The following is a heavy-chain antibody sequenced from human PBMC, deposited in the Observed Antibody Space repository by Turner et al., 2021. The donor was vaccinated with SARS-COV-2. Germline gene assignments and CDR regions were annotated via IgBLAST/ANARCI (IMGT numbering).Heavy chain of an antibody. Sequence: QVQLMESGGGVVQPGRCLRLACAAYGLIFSSNAMSWVRQAPGKGLEWVAVISYDGSNKYDADSVKGRFTISRDNSKNTLYLQMNSLRAEDTAVYYCARPSGGSYKDAFDIWGQGTMVTVSS. CDR3: ARPSGGSYKDAFDI. CDR2: ISYDGSNK. CDR1: GLIFSSNA. V-gene: IGHV3-30*04. D-gene: IGHD1-26*01. J-gene: IGHJ3*02.